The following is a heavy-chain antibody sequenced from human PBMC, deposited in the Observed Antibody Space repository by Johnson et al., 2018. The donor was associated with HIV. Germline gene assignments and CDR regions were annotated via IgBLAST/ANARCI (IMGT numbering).Heavy chain of an antibody. CDR2: ISFAGVKT. CDR1: GFTFSNYG. CDR3: AKDIGWELQSAFDI. V-gene: IGHV3-30*18. Sequence: QVQLVESGGGLVKPGGSLRLSCAASGFTFSNYGMAWVRQAPGKGLEWVTVISFAGVKTYYADSVKGRFTLSRDNSKGSLFLQMDGLRPEDTALYYCAKDIGWELQSAFDIWGQGTMVTVSS. J-gene: IGHJ3*02. D-gene: IGHD1-26*01.